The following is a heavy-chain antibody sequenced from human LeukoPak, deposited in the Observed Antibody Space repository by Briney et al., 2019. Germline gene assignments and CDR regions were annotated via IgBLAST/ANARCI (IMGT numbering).Heavy chain of an antibody. CDR1: GFTFSDYG. D-gene: IGHD3-22*01. Sequence: GRSLRLSCAASGFTFSDYGMHWVRQAPGKGLEWGAVKWYDGSNKYYADSVKGRFTISRDNSRNTLYLQMNSLRAEDTAVYYCVRELPPVVQYYFDYWGPGTLVTVSS. CDR2: KWYDGSNK. CDR3: VRELPPVVQYYFDY. V-gene: IGHV3-33*01. J-gene: IGHJ4*02.